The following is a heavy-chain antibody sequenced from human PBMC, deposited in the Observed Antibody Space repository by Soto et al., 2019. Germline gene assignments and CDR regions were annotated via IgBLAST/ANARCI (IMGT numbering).Heavy chain of an antibody. V-gene: IGHV3-53*01. D-gene: IGHD2-8*01. CDR2: IYSGGST. Sequence: HPGGSLRLSCAASGFTVSSNYMSWVRQAPGKGLEWVSVIYSGGSTYYADSVKGRFTISRDNSKNTLYLQMNSLRAEDTAVYYCARETHRYCTNGVCSEDAQVHYYGMDVWGQGTTVTVSS. CDR1: GFTVSSNY. J-gene: IGHJ6*02. CDR3: ARETHRYCTNGVCSEDAQVHYYGMDV.